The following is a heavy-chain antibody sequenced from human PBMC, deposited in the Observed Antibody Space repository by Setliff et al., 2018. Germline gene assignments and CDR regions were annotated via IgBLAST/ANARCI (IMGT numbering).Heavy chain of an antibody. CDR2: LYYGGSTYST. CDR1: DDSITTSAYF. Sequence: SETLSLTCTVSDDSITTSAYFWGWSRQPPGKGLEWIGSLYYGGSTYSTYYNPSLKSRITISVDTSMNQFSLRLSSVTAADTAAYYCARIITMKASAADFDYWGQGTPVTVSS. CDR3: ARIITMKASAADFDY. V-gene: IGHV4-39*01. J-gene: IGHJ4*02.